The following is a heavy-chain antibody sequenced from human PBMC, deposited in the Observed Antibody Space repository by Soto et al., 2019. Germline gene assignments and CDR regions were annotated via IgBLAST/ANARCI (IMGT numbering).Heavy chain of an antibody. CDR1: GFIFNNYA. J-gene: IGHJ4*02. CDR3: ARGSKDSYPGSRIFDF. D-gene: IGHD3-10*01. V-gene: IGHV3-23*01. CDR2: ISAGGGSP. Sequence: PGGSLRLSCAASGFIFNNYAMSWVRQAPGKGLEWVSFISAGGGSPNYADSVKGRFTISRDNSKKTLYLQMSSLRADDSAVYFCARGSKDSYPGSRIFDFWGRGTLVTVSS.